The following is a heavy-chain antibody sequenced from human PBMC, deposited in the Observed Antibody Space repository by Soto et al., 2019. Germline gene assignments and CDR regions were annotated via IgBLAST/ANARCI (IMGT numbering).Heavy chain of an antibody. CDR2: ISGSGGST. V-gene: IGHV3-23*01. CDR1: GFTFSSYA. Sequence: GGSLRLSCAASGFTFSSYAMSWVRQAPGKGLEWVSAISGSGGSTYYADSVKGRFTISRDNSKNTLYLQMNSLRAEDTAAYYCAKDPYDSSGYYYSFEYFQHWGQGTLVTVSS. J-gene: IGHJ1*01. CDR3: AKDPYDSSGYYYSFEYFQH. D-gene: IGHD3-22*01.